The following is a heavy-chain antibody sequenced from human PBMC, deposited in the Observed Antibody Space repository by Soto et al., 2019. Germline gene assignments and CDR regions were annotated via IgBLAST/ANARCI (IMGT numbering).Heavy chain of an antibody. V-gene: IGHV4-34*01. CDR2: INHSGST. Sequence: SETLSLTCAVYGGSFSGYYWSWIRQPPGKGLEWIGEINHSGSTNYNPSLKSRVTISVDTSKNQFSLKLTSATAADTAVYYCARFSSRNDGLYLFAFWARGASDPVSS. J-gene: IGHJ1*01. D-gene: IGHD2-2*02. CDR1: GGSFSGYY. CDR3: ARFSSRNDGLYLFAF.